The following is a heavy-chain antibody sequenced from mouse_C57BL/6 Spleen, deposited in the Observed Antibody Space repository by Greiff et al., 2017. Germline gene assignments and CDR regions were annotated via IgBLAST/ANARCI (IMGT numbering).Heavy chain of an antibody. V-gene: IGHV1-55*01. Sequence: QVQLQQPGAELVKPGASVKMSCKASGYTFTSSWITWVKQRPGQGLEWIGDIYPGSGSTNYNEQFKSKATLTVDTSSSTAYMQRSSLTSEYSAVYYCATGSNYPYYAMDYWGQGTSVTVSS. CDR3: ATGSNYPYYAMDY. D-gene: IGHD2-5*01. CDR1: GYTFTSSW. CDR2: IYPGSGST. J-gene: IGHJ4*01.